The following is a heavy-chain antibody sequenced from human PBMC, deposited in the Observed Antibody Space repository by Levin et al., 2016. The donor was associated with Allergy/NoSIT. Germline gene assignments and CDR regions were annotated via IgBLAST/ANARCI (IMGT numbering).Heavy chain of an antibody. J-gene: IGHJ5*02. CDR2: IYPGDSDT. V-gene: IGHV5-51*01. CDR3: ARIVVVPAAKANWFDP. D-gene: IGHD2-2*01. Sequence: VRQMPGKGLEWMGIIYPGDSDTRYSPSFQGQVTISADKSISTAYLQWSSLKASDTAMYYCARIVVVPAAKANWFDPWGQGTLVTVSS.